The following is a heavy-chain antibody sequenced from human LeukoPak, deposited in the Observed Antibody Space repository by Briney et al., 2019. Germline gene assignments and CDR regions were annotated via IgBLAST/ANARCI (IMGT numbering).Heavy chain of an antibody. D-gene: IGHD6-19*01. CDR3: ARVDYISAWYLGY. J-gene: IGHJ4*02. CDR1: GFTFREYA. CDR2: LKQDGTES. Sequence: GGSLRLSCAASGFTFREYAMTWVRRAPGKGLEWVANLKQDGTESYYVDSVKGRFTISRDNAKNSLYLQMNSLRVEDTAVYYCARVDYISAWYLGYWGQGTLVTVSS. V-gene: IGHV3-7*05.